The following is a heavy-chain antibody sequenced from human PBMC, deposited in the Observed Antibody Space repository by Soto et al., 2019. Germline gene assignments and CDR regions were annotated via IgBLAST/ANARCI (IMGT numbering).Heavy chain of an antibody. CDR2: IAYVRSDE. D-gene: IGHD3-3*01. Sequence: GSLRLSGAASGXTLRSFWMHWVRRSPGKGVEGGALIAYVRSDEYHADSVKGRFTVSRDNSKNTLYLQMNRMQLEDPATYFYAKHLDYTPSDGMDVWGQGTTGTVS. CDR1: GXTLRSFW. J-gene: IGHJ6*02. V-gene: IGHV3-30*18. CDR3: AKHLDYTPSDGMDV.